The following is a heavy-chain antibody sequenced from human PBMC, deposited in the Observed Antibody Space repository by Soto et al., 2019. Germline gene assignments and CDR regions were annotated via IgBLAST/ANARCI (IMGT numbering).Heavy chain of an antibody. D-gene: IGHD3-22*01. CDR3: LNDPDHYDDSGYS. Sequence: GGSLRLSCIPSGFIFSAYGIHWVRQGPGKGLEWIAGLTSSGHAFYVDSVKGRFTAYRANSENTLYLQMESLRVEDTATYYCLNDPDHYDDSGYSWGQGTLVPVSS. J-gene: IGHJ4*02. V-gene: IGHV3-23*05. CDR1: GFIFSAYG. CDR2: LTSSGHA.